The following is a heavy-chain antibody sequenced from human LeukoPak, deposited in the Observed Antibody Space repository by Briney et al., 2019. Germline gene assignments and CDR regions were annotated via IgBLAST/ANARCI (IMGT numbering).Heavy chain of an antibody. J-gene: IGHJ4*02. D-gene: IGHD4-11*01. CDR3: ARDLRVTEN. V-gene: IGHV4-30-2*01. Sequence: PSGTLSLTCTVSGGSISSGGYYWSWIRQPPGKGLEWIGYIYHSGSTYYNPSLKSRVTISVDRSKNQFSLKLSSVTAADTAVYYCARDLRVTENWGQGTLVTVSS. CDR2: IYHSGST. CDR1: GGSISSGGYY.